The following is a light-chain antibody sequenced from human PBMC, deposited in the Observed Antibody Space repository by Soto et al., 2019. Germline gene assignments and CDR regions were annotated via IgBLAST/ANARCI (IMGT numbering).Light chain of an antibody. Sequence: EIVLTQSPGTLSLSPGERATLSCRASQSFNSIYLAWYQHKPGQAPRLLIYGASSRATGIPDRFSGSGSGTYFSLTISRLETEDFASYYCQHYGSSPLTTFGGGTKVEI. CDR2: GAS. CDR1: QSFNSIY. J-gene: IGKJ4*01. CDR3: QHYGSSPLTT. V-gene: IGKV3-20*01.